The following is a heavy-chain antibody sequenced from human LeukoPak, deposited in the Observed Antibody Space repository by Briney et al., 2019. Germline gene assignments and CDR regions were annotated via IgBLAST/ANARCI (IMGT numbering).Heavy chain of an antibody. V-gene: IGHV3-21*01. CDR3: ARGKVTTTGFLYY. CDR2: ISSSSSYI. J-gene: IGHJ4*02. D-gene: IGHD4-17*01. CDR1: GFTFSSYS. Sequence: GGSLRLSCAASGFTFSSYSMNWVRQAPGKGLEWVSSISSSSSYIYYADSVKGRFTIYRDNAKNSLYLQMNSLRAEDTAVYYCARGKVTTTGFLYYWGQGTLVTVSS.